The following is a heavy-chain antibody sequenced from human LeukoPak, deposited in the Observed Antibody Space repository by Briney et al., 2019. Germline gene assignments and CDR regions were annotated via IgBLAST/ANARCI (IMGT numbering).Heavy chain of an antibody. Sequence: GASVKVSCKASGGTFSSYAISWVRQAPGQGLEWMGRIIPILGIANYAQKFQGRVTITADKSTSTAYMELSSLRSEDTAVYYCARGTGYLSSSHFDYWGQGTLVTVSS. CDR1: GGTFSSYA. CDR2: IIPILGIA. J-gene: IGHJ4*02. V-gene: IGHV1-69*04. D-gene: IGHD3/OR15-3a*01. CDR3: ARGTGYLSSSHFDY.